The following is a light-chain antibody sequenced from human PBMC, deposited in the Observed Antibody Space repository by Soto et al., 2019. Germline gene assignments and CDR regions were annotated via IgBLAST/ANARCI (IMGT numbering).Light chain of an antibody. CDR2: EVT. Sequence: QSALTQPPSASGSPGQSVTISCTGTSSDIGGYNYVSWYQQHPGKVPKLIIYEVTSRPSGVSNRFSGSKSDNTASLTISGLQAEDEADYYCSSYTSSNTQVFGGGTKVTVL. V-gene: IGLV2-14*01. CDR1: SSDIGGYNY. CDR3: SSYTSSNTQV. J-gene: IGLJ2*01.